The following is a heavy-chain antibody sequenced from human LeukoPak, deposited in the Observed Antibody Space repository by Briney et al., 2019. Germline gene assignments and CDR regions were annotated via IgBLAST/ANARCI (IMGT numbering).Heavy chain of an antibody. D-gene: IGHD3-22*01. CDR1: GGSISSYY. J-gene: IGHJ4*02. CDR2: IYTSGST. Sequence: SETLSLTCTVSGGSISSYYWSWIRQPPGKGLEWIGYIYTSGSTNYNPSLKSRVTMSVDTSKNQFSLKLSSVTAADTAVYYCARLWASGYYYDSSGYFDYWGQGTLVTVSS. V-gene: IGHV4-4*09. CDR3: ARLWASGYYYDSSGYFDY.